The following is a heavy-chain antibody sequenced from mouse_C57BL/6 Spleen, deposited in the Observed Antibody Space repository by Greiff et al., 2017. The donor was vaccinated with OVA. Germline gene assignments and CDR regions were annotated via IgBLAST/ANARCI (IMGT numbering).Heavy chain of an antibody. Sequence: QVQLQQPGAELVKPGASVQMSCKASGYTFTSYWITWVKQRPGQGLEWIGDIYPGSGSTNYNEKFKSKATLTVDTSSSPAYMQLSSLTSEDSAVYYCARSAYDYDGGYYFDYWGQGTTLTVSS. CDR2: IYPGSGST. V-gene: IGHV1-55*01. CDR1: GYTFTSYW. CDR3: ARSAYDYDGGYYFDY. D-gene: IGHD2-4*01. J-gene: IGHJ2*01.